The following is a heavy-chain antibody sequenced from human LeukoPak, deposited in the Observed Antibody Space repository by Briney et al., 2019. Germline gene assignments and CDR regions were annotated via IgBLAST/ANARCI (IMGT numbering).Heavy chain of an antibody. CDR1: GGSISSGGYY. J-gene: IGHJ4*02. CDR3: ARHSFGGWYYFDY. V-gene: IGHV4-31*03. Sequence: SQTLSLTCTVSGGSISSGGYYWSWIRQHPGKGLEWIGYIYYSGSTYYNPSLKSRVTISVDTSKNQFSLRLSSVTAADTAVYYCARHSFGGWYYFDYWGQGTLVTVSS. CDR2: IYYSGST. D-gene: IGHD6-19*01.